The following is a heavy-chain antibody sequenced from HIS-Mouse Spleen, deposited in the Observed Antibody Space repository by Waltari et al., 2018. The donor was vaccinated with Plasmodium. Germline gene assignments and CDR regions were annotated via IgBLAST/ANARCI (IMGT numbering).Heavy chain of an antibody. CDR3: ARDRRLAFDY. D-gene: IGHD2-15*01. V-gene: IGHV3-30-3*01. CDR1: GFTFSSYA. CDR2: ISYDGSNN. Sequence: QVQLVESGGGVVQSGRSLRLSCAASGFTFSSYAMPWVRQATGKGVEWVAVISYDGSNNYYADSVKGRFTISRDNSKNTLYLQMNSLRAEDTAVYYCARDRRLAFDYWGQGTLVTVSS. J-gene: IGHJ4*02.